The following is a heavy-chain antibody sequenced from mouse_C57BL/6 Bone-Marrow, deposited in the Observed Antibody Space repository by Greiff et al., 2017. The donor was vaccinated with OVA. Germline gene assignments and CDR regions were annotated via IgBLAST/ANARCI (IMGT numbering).Heavy chain of an antibody. CDR3: TSSYYGSSLAWFAD. D-gene: IGHD1-1*01. J-gene: IGHJ3*01. V-gene: IGHV14-4*01. CDR1: GFNIKDDY. CDR2: IDPENGDT. Sequence: VQLQQSGAELVRPGASVKLSCTASGFNIKDDYMHWVKQRPEQGLEWIGWIDPENGDTEYASKFQGKATITADTSSNTAYLQLSSLTSEDTAVYYCTSSYYGSSLAWFADWGQGTLVTVSA.